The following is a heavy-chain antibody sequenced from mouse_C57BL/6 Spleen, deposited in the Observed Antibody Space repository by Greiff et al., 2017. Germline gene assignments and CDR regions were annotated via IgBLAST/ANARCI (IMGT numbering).Heavy chain of an antibody. CDR3: ARGEKGYYGFDY. CDR1: GYTFTSYW. CDR2: IHPNSGST. D-gene: IGHD1-1*01. Sequence: VQLQQPGAELVKPGASVKLSCKASGYTFTSYWMHWVKQRPGQGLEWIGMIHPNSGSTNYNEKFKSKATLTVDKSSSTAYMQLSSLTSEDSAVYYCARGEKGYYGFDYWCQGTTLTVSA. V-gene: IGHV1-64*01. J-gene: IGHJ2*01.